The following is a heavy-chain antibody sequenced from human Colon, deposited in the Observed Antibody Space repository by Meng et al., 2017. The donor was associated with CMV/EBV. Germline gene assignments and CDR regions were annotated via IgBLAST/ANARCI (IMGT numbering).Heavy chain of an antibody. CDR3: VRGVRRVWAGYFQY. CDR1: GFTFGGYA. J-gene: IGHJ1*01. Sequence: GGSLRLSCAASGFTFGGYAMRWVRQAPGKGLEWVSAISDGGGNNYYADSVRGRFTISRDNSQNTLSLQMSSMRDEDTAVYYCVRGVRRVWAGYFQYWGQGTLVTVSS. CDR2: ISDGGGNN. D-gene: IGHD3-10*01. V-gene: IGHV3-23*01.